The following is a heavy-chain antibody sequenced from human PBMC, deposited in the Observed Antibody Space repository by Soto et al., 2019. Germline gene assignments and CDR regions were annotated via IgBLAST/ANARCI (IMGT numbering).Heavy chain of an antibody. Sequence: SVKVSCKASGFTFTSSAVQWVRQARGQRLEWIGWIVVGSGNTNYAQKFQERVTITRDMSTSTAYMELSSLRSEDTAVYYCAAAPGIAAAGPYYYYFYGMAVSGKETPAPLSS. CDR1: GFTFTSSA. D-gene: IGHD6-13*01. V-gene: IGHV1-58*01. CDR3: AAAPGIAAAGPYYYYFYGMAV. CDR2: IVVGSGNT. J-gene: IGHJ6*01.